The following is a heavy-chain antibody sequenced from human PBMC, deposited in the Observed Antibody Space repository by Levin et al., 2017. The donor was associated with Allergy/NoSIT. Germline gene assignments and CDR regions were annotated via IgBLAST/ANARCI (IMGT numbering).Heavy chain of an antibody. CDR2: IIPILGIA. V-gene: IGHV1-69*04. CDR1: GGTFSSYA. J-gene: IGHJ6*02. Sequence: KISCKASGGTFSSYAISWVRQAPGQGLEWMGRIIPILGIANYAQKFQGRVTITADKSTSTAYMELSSLRSEDTAVYYCARSEGDYYYYGMDVWGQGTTVTVSS. CDR3: ARSEGDYYYYGMDV.